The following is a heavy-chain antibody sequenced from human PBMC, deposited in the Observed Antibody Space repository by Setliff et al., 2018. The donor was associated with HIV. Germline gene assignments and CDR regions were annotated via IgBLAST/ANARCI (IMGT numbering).Heavy chain of an antibody. D-gene: IGHD4-17*01. V-gene: IGHV4-59*01. Sequence: PSETLSLTCTVSGDSINNYYWSWIRQPPGKGLEWIGYVYSTGSTNSKSSLKSRVSLSVDTSKNQFSLRLSAVTAADTAVYYCASLTDYGGDSGSHWGQGTLVTVSS. CDR1: GDSINNYY. CDR3: ASLTDYGGDSGSH. J-gene: IGHJ4*02. CDR2: VYSTGST.